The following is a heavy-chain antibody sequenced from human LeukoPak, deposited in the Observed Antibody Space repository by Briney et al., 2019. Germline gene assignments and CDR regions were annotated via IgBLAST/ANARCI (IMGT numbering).Heavy chain of an antibody. D-gene: IGHD3-22*01. Sequence: SETLSLTCTVSGGXISSYYCSWIRQPPGKGLEWIGYIYYSGSTNYNPSLKSRVTISVDTSKNQFSLKLSSVTAADTAVYYCARLERYYDSSGYYPSAFDIWGQGTLVTVSS. J-gene: IGHJ3*02. CDR3: ARLERYYDSSGYYPSAFDI. V-gene: IGHV4-59*08. CDR1: GGXISSYY. CDR2: IYYSGST.